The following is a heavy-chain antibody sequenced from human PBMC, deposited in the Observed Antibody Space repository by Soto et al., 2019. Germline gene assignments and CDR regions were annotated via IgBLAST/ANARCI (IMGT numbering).Heavy chain of an antibody. J-gene: IGHJ6*01. CDR3: AKANLNNHDFWSGYSRYYYDYGMDV. D-gene: IGHD3-3*01. V-gene: IGHV3-23*01. CDR2: ISGSGGST. Sequence: EVQLLESGGGLVQPGGSLRLSCAASGFTFSSYAMSWVRQAPGKGLEWVSAISGSGGSTYYADSVKGRFTISRDNSKNTLYLQMNSLRAEDTAVYYCAKANLNNHDFWSGYSRYYYDYGMDVW. CDR1: GFTFSSYA.